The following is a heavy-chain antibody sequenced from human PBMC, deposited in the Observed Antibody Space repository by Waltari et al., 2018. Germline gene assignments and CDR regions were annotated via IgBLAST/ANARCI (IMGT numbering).Heavy chain of an antibody. J-gene: IGHJ4*02. V-gene: IGHV1-69*01. CDR3: ARGSKFGDYGDLDY. CDR1: GDVFENYA. Sequence: VQLVQSGAEVKKPGSSVRVSCKTSGDVFENYAISWVRQAPGKGLEWMGGIIPMFNNPNYAQRFEGTVTITADESTSTGYMELTGLTSEDTAIYYCARGSKFGDYGDLDYWGQGTLVTVS. D-gene: IGHD4-17*01. CDR2: IIPMFNNP.